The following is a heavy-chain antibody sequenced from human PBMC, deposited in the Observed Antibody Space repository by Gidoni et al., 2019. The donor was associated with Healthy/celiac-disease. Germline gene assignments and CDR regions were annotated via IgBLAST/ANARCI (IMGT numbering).Heavy chain of an antibody. Sequence: QVQLVESGGGLVKPGGSLRLSCAASGFTFSDYYMSWIRQAPGKGLEWFSYISSSSSYKNYADSVKGRFTISRDNAKNSLYLQMNSLRAEDTAVYYCAREAYCGGDCYTEDDAFDIWGQGTMVTVSS. J-gene: IGHJ3*02. V-gene: IGHV3-11*05. D-gene: IGHD2-21*02. CDR2: ISSSSSYK. CDR1: GFTFSDYY. CDR3: AREAYCGGDCYTEDDAFDI.